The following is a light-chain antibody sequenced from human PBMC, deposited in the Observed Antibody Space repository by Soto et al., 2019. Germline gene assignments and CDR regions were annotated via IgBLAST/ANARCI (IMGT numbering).Light chain of an antibody. CDR2: EDS. CDR3: CSFAGGSTDV. CDR1: SSDVGGYSL. V-gene: IGLV2-23*01. J-gene: IGLJ1*01. Sequence: QSALTQPASVSGSPGQSITISCTGTSSDVGGYSLVSWYQQHPRKAPKLMIYEDSERPSGVSLRFSASKSGNTASLTISGLQAEDEADYYCCSFAGGSTDVFGSGTKLTVL.